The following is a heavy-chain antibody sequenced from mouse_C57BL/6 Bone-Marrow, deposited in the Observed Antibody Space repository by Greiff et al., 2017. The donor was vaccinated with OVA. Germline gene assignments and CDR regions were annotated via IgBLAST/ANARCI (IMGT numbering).Heavy chain of an antibody. J-gene: IGHJ4*01. Sequence: EVQVVESGGGLVKPGGSLKLSCAASGFTFSDYGMHWVRQAPEKGLEWVAYISSGSSTIYYADTVKGRFTISRDNAKNTLFLQMTSLRSEDTAMYYCARTFITPYAMDYWGQGTSVTVSS. V-gene: IGHV5-17*01. CDR3: ARTFITPYAMDY. D-gene: IGHD1-1*01. CDR1: GFTFSDYG. CDR2: ISSGSSTI.